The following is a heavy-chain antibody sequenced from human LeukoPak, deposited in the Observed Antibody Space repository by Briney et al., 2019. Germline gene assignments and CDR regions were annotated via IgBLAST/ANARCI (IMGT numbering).Heavy chain of an antibody. CDR1: GFTVSSNY. V-gene: IGHV3-53*01. Sequence: GGSLRLSCAASGFTVSSNYMSWVRQASGKGLEWVSLIYSDGSTYYADSVKGRFTVSRDNSKNTLYLQMNSLRPEDTAVYYGGRGWGRLDYWGQGTLVTVSS. J-gene: IGHJ4*02. CDR2: IYSDGST. D-gene: IGHD7-27*01. CDR3: GRGWGRLDY.